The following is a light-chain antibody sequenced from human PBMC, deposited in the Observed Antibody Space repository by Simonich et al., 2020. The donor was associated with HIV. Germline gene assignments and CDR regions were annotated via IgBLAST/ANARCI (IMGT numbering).Light chain of an antibody. CDR2: GAS. CDR3: HQYNNRPLT. J-gene: IGKJ4*01. Sequence: EIVMTQSPATLSVSPGERATLSCRASQSVSSNLAWYQQKPGQAPRLLIYGASTRATGIPARFSGSGSGTEFTLTISSMQSEDSAIYYCHQYNNRPLTFGGGTEVEIK. V-gene: IGKV3-15*01. CDR1: QSVSSN.